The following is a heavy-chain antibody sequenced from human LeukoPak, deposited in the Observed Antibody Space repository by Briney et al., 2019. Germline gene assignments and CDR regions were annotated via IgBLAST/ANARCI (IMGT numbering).Heavy chain of an antibody. Sequence: PGGSLRLSCAASGFTFSSYEMNWVRQAPGKGLEWVSFISSSGSTRYYADSVKGRFTISRDNAKNSLYLQMNSLRAEDTAVYYCARETSGSRIDFWGQGTLVTVSS. CDR1: GFTFSSYE. J-gene: IGHJ4*02. D-gene: IGHD2-15*01. CDR2: ISSSGSTR. CDR3: ARETSGSRIDF. V-gene: IGHV3-48*03.